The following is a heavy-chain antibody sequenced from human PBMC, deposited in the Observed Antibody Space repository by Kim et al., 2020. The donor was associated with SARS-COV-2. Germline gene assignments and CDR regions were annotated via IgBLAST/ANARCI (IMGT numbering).Heavy chain of an antibody. D-gene: IGHD3-10*01. CDR1: GGSISSSSYY. Sequence: SETLSLTCTVSGGSISSSSYYWGWIRQPPGAGLEWLGSIYYSGSTYYNPSLKSRVTISVDTSKNQFSLKLSSVTAADTAVYYCASYTMVRDYYVDYWGQGTLVTVSS. CDR3: ASYTMVRDYYVDY. V-gene: IGHV4-39*07. CDR2: IYYSGST. J-gene: IGHJ4*02.